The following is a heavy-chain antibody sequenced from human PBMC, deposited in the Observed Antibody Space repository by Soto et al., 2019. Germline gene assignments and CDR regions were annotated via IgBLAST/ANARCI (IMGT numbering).Heavy chain of an antibody. CDR3: ARDNLTPYGSEGKKIMDV. Sequence: QVQLVQSGAEVKKPGASVKVSCKASGYTFTGYYMHWVRQAPGQGLEWMGWINPNSGSTNYAQKFQGRVTMTRDTSISTAYMELSRLRSDDTAVYYCARDNLTPYGSEGKKIMDVWGQGTTVTVSS. J-gene: IGHJ6*02. CDR2: INPNSGST. D-gene: IGHD3-10*01. CDR1: GYTFTGYY. V-gene: IGHV1-2*02.